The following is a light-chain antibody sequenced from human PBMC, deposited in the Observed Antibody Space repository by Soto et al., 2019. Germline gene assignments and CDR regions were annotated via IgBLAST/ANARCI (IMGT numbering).Light chain of an antibody. CDR1: GSNTGKNY. Sequence: QSVLTQPPSVSVAPGQKVTISCSGSGSNTGKNYVSWYQQLPGTAPKLLIYEDSRRPSGIPDRFSGSKSGTSATLGITGLQTGDEADYYCGSWDSSLSAVVFGTGTTVTVL. J-gene: IGLJ1*01. V-gene: IGLV1-51*02. CDR2: EDS. CDR3: GSWDSSLSAVV.